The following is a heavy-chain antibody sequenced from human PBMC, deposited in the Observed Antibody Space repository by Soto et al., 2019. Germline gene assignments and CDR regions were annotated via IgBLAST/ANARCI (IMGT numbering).Heavy chain of an antibody. D-gene: IGHD2-8*01. CDR3: ATSSILIGESVSMDY. J-gene: IGHJ4*02. CDR2: FDPEDGET. CDR1: GYTLTELS. Sequence: ASVKVSCKVSGYTLTELSMHWVRQAPGKGLEWMGGFDPEDGETIYAQKFQGRVTMTEDTSTDTAYMELSSLRSEDTAVYYCATSSILIGESVSMDYWGQGTLVTVSS. V-gene: IGHV1-24*01.